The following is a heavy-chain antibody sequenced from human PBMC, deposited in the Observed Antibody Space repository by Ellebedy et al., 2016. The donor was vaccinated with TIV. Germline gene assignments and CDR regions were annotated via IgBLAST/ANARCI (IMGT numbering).Heavy chain of an antibody. V-gene: IGHV4-38-2*02. CDR3: ARDDPSGWLDP. J-gene: IGHJ5*02. CDR1: DYSISSGYF. Sequence: MPGGSLRLSCTVSDYSISSGYFWGWIRQPPGKGREWIGSIHHSGTNYYNPSLKSRLTISVDTSKNQFSLRLTSVTAAATAVYYCARDDPSGWLDPWGQGTLVTVSS. CDR2: IHHSGTN. D-gene: IGHD3-10*01.